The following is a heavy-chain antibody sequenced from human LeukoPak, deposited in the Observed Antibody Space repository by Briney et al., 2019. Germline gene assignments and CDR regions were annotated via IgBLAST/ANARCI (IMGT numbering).Heavy chain of an antibody. V-gene: IGHV3-21*04. Sequence: GGSLRLSCAASGFTFSSYSMNWVRQAPGKGLEWVSSISSSSSYIYYADSVKGRFTISRDNSKNTLYLQMNSLRAEDTAVYSCAYSSSTFTWYFDYWGQGTLVTVSS. J-gene: IGHJ4*02. D-gene: IGHD2-2*01. CDR2: ISSSSSYI. CDR1: GFTFSSYS. CDR3: AYSSSTFTWYFDY.